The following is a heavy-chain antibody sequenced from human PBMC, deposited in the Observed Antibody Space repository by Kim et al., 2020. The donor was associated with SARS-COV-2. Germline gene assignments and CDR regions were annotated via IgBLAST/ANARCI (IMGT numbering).Heavy chain of an antibody. J-gene: IGHJ4*02. CDR2: IYYSGST. D-gene: IGHD5-12*01. Sequence: SETLSLTCTVSGGSISSSSYYWGWIRQPPGKGLEWIGSIYYSGSTYYNPSLKSRVTISVDTSKNQFSLKLSSVTAADTAVYYCARHDPQWLRFENYFDYWGPGTLVTVSS. CDR1: GGSISSSSYY. CDR3: ARHDPQWLRFENYFDY. V-gene: IGHV4-39*01.